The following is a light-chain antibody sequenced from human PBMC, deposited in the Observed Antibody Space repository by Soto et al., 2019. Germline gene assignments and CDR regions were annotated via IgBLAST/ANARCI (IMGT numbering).Light chain of an antibody. J-gene: IGLJ1*01. CDR3: QSFDSSLGAYV. Sequence: QSVLTQPPSVSGAPGQRVTISWTGSSSNIGAGYDVHWYQQLPGTAPKLLIYGNSNRPSGVPDRFSGSKSGTSASLAITGLQAEDEADYYCQSFDSSLGAYVFGTGTKVTVL. CDR1: SSNIGAGYD. CDR2: GNS. V-gene: IGLV1-40*01.